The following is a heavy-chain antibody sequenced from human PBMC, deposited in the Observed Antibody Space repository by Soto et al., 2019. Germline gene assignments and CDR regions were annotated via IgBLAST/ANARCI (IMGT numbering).Heavy chain of an antibody. J-gene: IGHJ5*02. CDR2: ISTSGGTK. CDR3: ARDMTVTMNWFDT. V-gene: IGHV3-11*01. D-gene: IGHD4-17*01. Sequence: QVQLAESGGNLVKPGGSLRLSCVASGFTFSDYYMSWIRQAPGKGLEWISYISTSGGTKYYADSVKGRFTISRDNAKNSLLLQMNSLRAEDTAVYYCARDMTVTMNWFDTWGQETLVTVSS. CDR1: GFTFSDYY.